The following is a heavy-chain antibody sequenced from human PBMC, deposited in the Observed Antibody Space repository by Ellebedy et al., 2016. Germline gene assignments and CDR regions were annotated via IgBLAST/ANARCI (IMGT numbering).Heavy chain of an antibody. CDR2: ISSRTSKS. CDR3: ARVSVPVPGYYGMDV. CDR1: GFNFRSYS. Sequence: GESLKISXAASGFNFRSYSMTWVRQAPGKGLEWVSLISSRTSKSLYADSVEGRFTVSRDIARNTLYLQMNSLTLEDTALYYCARVSVPVPGYYGMDVWGQGTTVTVS. J-gene: IGHJ6*02. D-gene: IGHD2-15*01. V-gene: IGHV3-21*01.